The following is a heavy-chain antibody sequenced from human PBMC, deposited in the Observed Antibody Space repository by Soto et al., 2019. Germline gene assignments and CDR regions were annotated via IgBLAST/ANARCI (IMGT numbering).Heavy chain of an antibody. CDR2: ISDNSSNM. V-gene: IGHV3-48*01. J-gene: IGHJ6*02. Sequence: AGSLRLSCAASGFTFGIYSMNWVRQAPGKGLEWMSYISDNSSNMYYADSVKGRFTISRDNSENTLYLQMNSLRAEDTAVYYCARDLRPYIPYSSHGMDVWGQGTTVTVSS. CDR1: GFTFGIYS. D-gene: IGHD2-21*01. CDR3: ARDLRPYIPYSSHGMDV.